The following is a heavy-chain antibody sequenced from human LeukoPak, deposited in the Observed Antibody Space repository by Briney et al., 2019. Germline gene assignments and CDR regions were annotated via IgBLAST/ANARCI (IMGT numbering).Heavy chain of an antibody. CDR3: ARDQGGMVSY. J-gene: IGHJ4*02. Sequence: GGSLRLFCAATGFSFSSYTVNWVRQAPGKGLEWVSSISSSSIYIYYADSLKGRFTISRDNAKNSLYLQMNSLRAEDTAVYYCARDQGGMVSYWGQGTLVTVSS. V-gene: IGHV3-21*01. D-gene: IGHD2-8*01. CDR2: ISSSSIYI. CDR1: GFSFSSYT.